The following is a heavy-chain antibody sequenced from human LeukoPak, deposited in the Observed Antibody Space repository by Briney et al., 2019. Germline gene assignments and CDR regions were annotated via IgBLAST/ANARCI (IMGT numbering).Heavy chain of an antibody. V-gene: IGHV1-2*06. Sequence: ASVKVSCKASAYTFTAYYMHWVRQAPGQGLEWMGRVNPHSGGTDYAQKFQGRVTMPRDTSITTAYMELSSLRSDDTAMYYCPREYCTTTSCQFYYFDYWGQGTLVTVSS. D-gene: IGHD2-2*01. CDR3: PREYCTTTSCQFYYFDY. J-gene: IGHJ4*02. CDR2: VNPHSGGT. CDR1: AYTFTAYY.